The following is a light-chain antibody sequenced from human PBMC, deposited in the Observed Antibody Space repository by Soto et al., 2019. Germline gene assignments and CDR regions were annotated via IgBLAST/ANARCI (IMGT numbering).Light chain of an antibody. Sequence: EIVLTQSPGTLSFSPGEGDTLSCRASQSVSSNSLAWYQQKPGQAPRLLMYGASSRATGIPDRFSGSGSGTDFTLNISRLEPEDFAVYYCQHETFGQGTKVDIK. CDR3: QHET. CDR2: GAS. CDR1: QSVSSNS. J-gene: IGKJ2*01. V-gene: IGKV3-20*01.